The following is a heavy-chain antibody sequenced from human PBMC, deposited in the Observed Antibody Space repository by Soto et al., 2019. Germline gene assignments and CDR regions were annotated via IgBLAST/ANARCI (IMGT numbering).Heavy chain of an antibody. Sequence: PGGSLRLSCAASGFTFRTYGMTWVRQAPGKGLECVSGISGRGDSIYYADSVQGRFTISRDNSKNTLYLQMNSLRVEDTAVYYCAKGSGEYPYYHGMDVWGQGTMVTVSS. V-gene: IGHV3-23*01. D-gene: IGHD4-17*01. J-gene: IGHJ6*02. CDR2: ISGRGDSI. CDR1: GFTFRTYG. CDR3: AKGSGEYPYYHGMDV.